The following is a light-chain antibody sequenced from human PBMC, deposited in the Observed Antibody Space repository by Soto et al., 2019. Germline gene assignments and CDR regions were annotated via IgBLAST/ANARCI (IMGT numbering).Light chain of an antibody. V-gene: IGKV1-13*02. J-gene: IGKJ1*01. CDR2: DAS. CDR1: QGISSA. CDR3: QQYSSYLWT. Sequence: AIHMTQSPSSLSASVGARVTISFRASQGISSALGWYQQKPGKAPKVLIYDASSLQGGVPSRFSGSGSGTEFTLTISSLQPDDFATYYCQQYSSYLWTFGQGTKVDIK.